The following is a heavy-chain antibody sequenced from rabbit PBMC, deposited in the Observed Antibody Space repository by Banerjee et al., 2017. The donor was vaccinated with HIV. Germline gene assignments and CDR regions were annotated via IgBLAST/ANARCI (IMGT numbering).Heavy chain of an antibody. V-gene: IGHV1S40*01. CDR3: ASQSYAGSSYFIYGMDL. CDR2: IYAGSSGST. CDR1: GFSFSGGYD. D-gene: IGHD8-1*01. Sequence: QSLEESGGDLVKPGASLTLTCTASGFSFSGGYDMCWVRQAPGKGLGWIACIYAGSSGSTYYASWVNGRFTISSHNAQNTLYLQLNSLTAADTATYFCASQSYAGSSYFIYGMDLWGQGTLVTVS. J-gene: IGHJ6*01.